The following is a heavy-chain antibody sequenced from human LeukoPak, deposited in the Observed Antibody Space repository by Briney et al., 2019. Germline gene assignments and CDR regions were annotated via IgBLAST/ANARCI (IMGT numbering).Heavy chain of an antibody. Sequence: SVKVSCKASRGTFSSYAISWVRQAPGQGLEWMGGIIPIFGTANYAQKFQGRVTITADKSTSTAYRELSSLGSEDTAVYYCARTPIVVVPAEPYYFDYWGQGTLVTVSS. D-gene: IGHD2-2*01. CDR1: RGTFSSYA. V-gene: IGHV1-69*06. J-gene: IGHJ4*02. CDR2: IIPIFGTA. CDR3: ARTPIVVVPAEPYYFDY.